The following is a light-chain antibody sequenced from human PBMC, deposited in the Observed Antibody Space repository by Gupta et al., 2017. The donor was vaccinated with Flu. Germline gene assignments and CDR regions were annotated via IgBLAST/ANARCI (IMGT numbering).Light chain of an antibody. CDR3: QQCSNWPLT. Sequence: EIVLTQSPATLSLSPGERATLSCRASQTVGSCLAWYQHKPGQAPRLLIYDAFNSATGIPARFSSRGSGTDFTLTITGLDPEDFAVYYCQQCSNWPLTFGGGTKVEIK. V-gene: IGKV3-11*01. CDR1: QTVGSC. J-gene: IGKJ4*01. CDR2: DAF.